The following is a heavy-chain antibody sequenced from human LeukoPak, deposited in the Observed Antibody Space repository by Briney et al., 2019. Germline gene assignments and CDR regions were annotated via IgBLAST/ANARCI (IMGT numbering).Heavy chain of an antibody. CDR3: VKALGGNPQG. CDR2: ISSNGGST. D-gene: IGHD4-23*01. V-gene: IGHV3-64D*06. Sequence: GGSLRLSCSASGFTFSSYAMRWVRQAPGKGLEYVSAISSNGGSTYYADSVKGRFTISRDNSKNTLYLQMSSLRAEDTAVYYCVKALGGNPQGWGQGTLVTVSS. CDR1: GFTFSSYA. J-gene: IGHJ4*02.